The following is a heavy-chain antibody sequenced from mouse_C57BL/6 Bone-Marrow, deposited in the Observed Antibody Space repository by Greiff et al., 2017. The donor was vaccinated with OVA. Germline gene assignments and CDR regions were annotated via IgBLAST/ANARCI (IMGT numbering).Heavy chain of an antibody. V-gene: IGHV3-6*01. CDR1: GYSITSGYY. Sequence: VQLKESGPGLVKPSQSLSLTCSVTGYSITSGYYWNWIRQFPGNKLEWMGYISYDGSNNYNPSLKNRISITRDTSKNQFFLKLNSVTTEDTATYYCAREDYGSSWGYFDVWGTGTTVTVSS. J-gene: IGHJ1*03. D-gene: IGHD1-1*01. CDR2: ISYDGSN. CDR3: AREDYGSSWGYFDV.